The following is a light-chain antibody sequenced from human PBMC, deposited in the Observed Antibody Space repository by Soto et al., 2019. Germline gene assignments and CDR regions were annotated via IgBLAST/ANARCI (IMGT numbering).Light chain of an antibody. J-gene: IGKJ4*01. Sequence: EIVLTQSPGTLSLSPGERATLSCRASQSVTSTYLAWYQQRPGQAPRLLIYGASNRVPGIPDRFSGSGSGTDFTLTISRLEPEDFAVYYCQQYGSSPLTFGGGTKVEIK. V-gene: IGKV3-20*01. CDR2: GAS. CDR3: QQYGSSPLT. CDR1: QSVTSTY.